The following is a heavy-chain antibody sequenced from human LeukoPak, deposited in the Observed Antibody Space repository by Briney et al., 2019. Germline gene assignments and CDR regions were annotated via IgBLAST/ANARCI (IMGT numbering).Heavy chain of an antibody. CDR2: ISESGHET. V-gene: IGHV3-23*01. CDR1: GFPFDNYA. J-gene: IGHJ4*02. D-gene: IGHD1-26*01. CDR3: AKQWVDC. Sequence: GGSLRLSCAASGFPFDNYAMNWVRQAPGKGLEWVSSISESGHETHYADSVKGRFAISRDNSQNTLFLQMNSLRPEDTALYYCAKQWVDCWGQGTLVTVSS.